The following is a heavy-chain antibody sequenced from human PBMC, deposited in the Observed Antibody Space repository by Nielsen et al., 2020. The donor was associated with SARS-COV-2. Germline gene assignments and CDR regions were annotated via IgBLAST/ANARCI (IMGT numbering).Heavy chain of an antibody. J-gene: IGHJ4*02. Sequence: GESLKISCAASGFTFSSYSMNWVRQAPGKGLEWVSYISSSSSTIYYADSVKGRFTISRDNAKNSLYLQMNSLRAEDTAVYYCARDPLSDYGDYGYDYWGQGTLVTVSS. CDR2: ISSSSSTI. CDR3: ARDPLSDYGDYGYDY. D-gene: IGHD4-17*01. CDR1: GFTFSSYS. V-gene: IGHV3-48*04.